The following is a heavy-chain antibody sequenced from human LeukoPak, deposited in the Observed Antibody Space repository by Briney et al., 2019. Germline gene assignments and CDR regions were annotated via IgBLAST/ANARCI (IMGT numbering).Heavy chain of an antibody. D-gene: IGHD2-2*01. Sequence: PGGSLRLSCAASGFTFSSYSMNWVRQAPGKGLEWVSSISSSSSYIYYADSVKGRFTISRDNAKNSLYLQMNSLRAEDTAVYYCARAPTLHCSSTSCYDGGYWGQGTLVTVSS. V-gene: IGHV3-21*01. CDR2: ISSSSSYI. CDR1: GFTFSSYS. CDR3: ARAPTLHCSSTSCYDGGY. J-gene: IGHJ4*02.